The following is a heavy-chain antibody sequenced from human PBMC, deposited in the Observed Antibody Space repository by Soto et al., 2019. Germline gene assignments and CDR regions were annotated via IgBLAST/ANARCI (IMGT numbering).Heavy chain of an antibody. CDR2: ISYDGSNK. CDR1: GFTFSSYA. Sequence: QVQLVESGGGVVQPGRSLRLSCAASGFTFSSYAMHWVRQAPGKGLEWVAVISYDGSNKYYADSVKGRFTISRDNSKKTLYLQMNSLRAEDTAVYYCARDGSAYYWGQGTLVTVSS. CDR3: ARDGSAYY. V-gene: IGHV3-30-3*01. D-gene: IGHD3-10*01. J-gene: IGHJ4*02.